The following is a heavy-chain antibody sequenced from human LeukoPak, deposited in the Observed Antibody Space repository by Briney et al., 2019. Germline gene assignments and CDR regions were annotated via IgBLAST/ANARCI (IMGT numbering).Heavy chain of an antibody. CDR1: GYTFTGYD. V-gene: IGHV1-8*01. D-gene: IGHD1-7*01. Sequence: ASVKVSCKASGYTFTGYDINWVRQATGQGLEWMGWMNPNNGKTGYAQKFQGRVTMTRNSSISTVYMELNTLRSEDTAVYYCARGSWITGSTSYYYYMDVWGKGTTVTVSS. CDR2: MNPNNGKT. J-gene: IGHJ6*03. CDR3: ARGSWITGSTSYYYYMDV.